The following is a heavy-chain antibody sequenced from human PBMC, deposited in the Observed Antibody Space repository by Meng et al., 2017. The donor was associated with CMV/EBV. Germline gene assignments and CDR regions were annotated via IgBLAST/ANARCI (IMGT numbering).Heavy chain of an antibody. Sequence: GESLKISCVGSGFTYTNDEMIWVRQAPGKGLECVVYISSSGSTRLYADSVKGRFTVSRDNAKNSVYLQMSSLRVEDTGIYYCANVDYNYYYAMDVWGLGTTVTVSS. CDR3: ANVDYNYYYAMDV. V-gene: IGHV3-48*03. D-gene: IGHD3-10*01. CDR2: ISSSGSTR. J-gene: IGHJ6*02. CDR1: GFTYTNDE.